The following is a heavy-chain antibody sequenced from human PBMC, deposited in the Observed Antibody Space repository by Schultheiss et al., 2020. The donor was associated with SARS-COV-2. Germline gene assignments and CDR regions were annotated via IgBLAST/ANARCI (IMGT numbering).Heavy chain of an antibody. J-gene: IGHJ4*02. CDR2: INHSGTT. CDR1: GGSFSAYY. CDR3: ARHKRSGSIFDS. Sequence: SETLSLTCAVSGGSFSAYYWTWIRQSPGKGLEWIGEINHSGTTNYNPSLESRVAMSVDTSRNQFSLRLSSVTVADTAIYYCARHKRSGSIFDSWGQGTLVTVSS. D-gene: IGHD6-13*01. V-gene: IGHV4-34*10.